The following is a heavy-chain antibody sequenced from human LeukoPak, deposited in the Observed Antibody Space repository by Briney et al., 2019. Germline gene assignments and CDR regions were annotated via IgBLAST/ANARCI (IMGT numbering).Heavy chain of an antibody. V-gene: IGHV3-48*01. J-gene: IGHJ4*02. Sequence: GGSLRLSCAASEFTFSSYSMCWVRQAPEKGLEWVSYISSSSSTIYYADSVKGRFTISRDNAKNSLYLQMNSLRAEDTAVYYCAREGGEWELLRTFDYWGQGTLVTVSS. CDR3: AREGGEWELLRTFDY. CDR1: EFTFSSYS. D-gene: IGHD1-26*01. CDR2: ISSSSSTI.